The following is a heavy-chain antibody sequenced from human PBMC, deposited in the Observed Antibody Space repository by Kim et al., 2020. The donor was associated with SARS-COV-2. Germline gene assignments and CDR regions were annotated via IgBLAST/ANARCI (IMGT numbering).Heavy chain of an antibody. Sequence: GGSLRLSCAASGFTFSDYSMGWVRQAPGKGLEWVGRIRNKANSYTTQYAASVKGRFTISRDDSKNSLYLQMSSLKTEDTAVYYCARYGGGRILDYWCQGT. D-gene: IGHD3-10*01. J-gene: IGHJ4*02. CDR2: IRNKANSYTT. CDR3: ARYGGGRILDY. CDR1: GFTFSDYS. V-gene: IGHV3-72*01.